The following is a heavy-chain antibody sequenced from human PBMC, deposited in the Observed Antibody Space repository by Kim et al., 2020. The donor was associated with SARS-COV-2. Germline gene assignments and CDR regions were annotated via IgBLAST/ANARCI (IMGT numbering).Heavy chain of an antibody. D-gene: IGHD2-15*01. Sequence: LKSRVTISVDTSKTQFSLKLSSVTAADTAVFYCASVNCSGGSCYSGYFDYWGQGTLVTVSS. CDR3: ASVNCSGGSCYSGYFDY. V-gene: IGHV4-39*07. J-gene: IGHJ4*02.